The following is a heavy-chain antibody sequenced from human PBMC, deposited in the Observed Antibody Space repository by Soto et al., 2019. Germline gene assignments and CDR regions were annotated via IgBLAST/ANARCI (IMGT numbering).Heavy chain of an antibody. J-gene: IGHJ4*02. Sequence: GGSLRLSCAASGFTFSSYAMSWVRQAPGKGLEWVSAISGSGGSTYYADSVKGRFTISRDNSKNTLYLQMNSLRAEDTAVYYCAKLGITIFGVVITDSYYFDYWGQGTLVTVSS. D-gene: IGHD3-3*01. CDR3: AKLGITIFGVVITDSYYFDY. CDR1: GFTFSSYA. CDR2: ISGSGGST. V-gene: IGHV3-23*01.